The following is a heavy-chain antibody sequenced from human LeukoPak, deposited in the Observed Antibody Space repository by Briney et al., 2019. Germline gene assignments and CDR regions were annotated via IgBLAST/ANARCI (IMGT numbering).Heavy chain of an antibody. D-gene: IGHD3-10*01. Sequence: ASVKVSCKTSGYTFTNYDINWVRQATGQGLEWMGWTNPNSGNTGYAQKFQGRVTITRDTSISTAYMELSSLRSEDTAVYYCARDGDYYGSGNFDYWGQGTLVTVSS. CDR2: TNPNSGNT. CDR1: GYTFTNYD. J-gene: IGHJ4*02. V-gene: IGHV1-8*03. CDR3: ARDGDYYGSGNFDY.